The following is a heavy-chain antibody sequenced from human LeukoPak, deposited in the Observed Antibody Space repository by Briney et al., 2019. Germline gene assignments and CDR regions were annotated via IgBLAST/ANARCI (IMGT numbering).Heavy chain of an antibody. J-gene: IGHJ4*02. CDR1: GYTFTGYY. Sequence: ASVKVSCKASGYTFTGYYMHWVRQAPGQGLEWMGWINPNSGGTNNAQKFQGRVTMTRDTSISTAYMELSRLRSDDTAVYYCARAAFRVGATTFVYWGQGTLVTVSS. CDR3: ARAAFRVGATTFVY. CDR2: INPNSGGT. D-gene: IGHD1-26*01. V-gene: IGHV1-2*02.